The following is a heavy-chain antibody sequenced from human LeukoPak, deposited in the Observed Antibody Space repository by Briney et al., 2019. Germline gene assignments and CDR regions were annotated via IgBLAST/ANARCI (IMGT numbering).Heavy chain of an antibody. V-gene: IGHV5-51*01. CDR3: GMSGDRVPLQDDVFDV. CDR1: GYSFTSYC. CDR2: IYPGDSGP. D-gene: IGHD1-26*01. J-gene: IGHJ3*01. Sequence: GESLKISCKVSGYSFTSYCIGWVRQMPGKGLEWMGIIYPGDSGPTYSPSFQGQVTISGDKSINTAYLQWSSLQASDTAMYYCGMSGDRVPLQDDVFDVWGQGTIVTVST.